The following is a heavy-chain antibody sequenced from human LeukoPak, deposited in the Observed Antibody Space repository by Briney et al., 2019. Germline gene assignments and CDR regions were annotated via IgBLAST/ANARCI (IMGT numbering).Heavy chain of an antibody. CDR3: AKDMGRGWCYFDY. Sequence: GGSLRLSCAASGFTFSTYAMSWVRQAPGKGLEWVSTFTGGEGITHYADSVKGRFTISRDNSKNTLYLQMNSLRVEDTAVYCCAKDMGRGWCYFDYWGQGTLVTVSS. CDR1: GFTFSTYA. V-gene: IGHV3-23*01. J-gene: IGHJ4*02. D-gene: IGHD6-19*01. CDR2: FTGGEGIT.